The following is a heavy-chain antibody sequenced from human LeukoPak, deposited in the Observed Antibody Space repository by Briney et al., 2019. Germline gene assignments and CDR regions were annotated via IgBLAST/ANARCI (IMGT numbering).Heavy chain of an antibody. CDR3: ARGMPDIRWLQFWNFDY. V-gene: IGHV1-69*13. CDR2: IIPIFGTA. D-gene: IGHD5-24*01. Sequence: APVKVSCKASGGTFSSYAISWVRQAPGQGLEWMGGIIPIFGTANYAQKFQGRVTITADESTSTAYMELSSLRSEDTAVYYCARGMPDIRWLQFWNFDYWGQGTLVTVSS. CDR1: GGTFSSYA. J-gene: IGHJ4*02.